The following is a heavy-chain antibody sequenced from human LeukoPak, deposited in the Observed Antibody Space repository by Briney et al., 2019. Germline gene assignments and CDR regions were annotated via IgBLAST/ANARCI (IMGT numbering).Heavy chain of an antibody. CDR2: ISCSGGHT. J-gene: IGHJ6*03. CDR1: GITLSSHA. V-gene: IGHV3-23*01. CDR3: AKGGEDTMRDGYNYYYYYMEV. Sequence: GGSLRLSCATSGITLSSHAMSWVRQAPGKGLEWVSLISCSGGHTYYGDSVKGRFTISRDNSKNTFYLQMNSLRADDTAVYYCAKGGEDTMRDGYNYYYYYMEVWGKGTPVTVSS. D-gene: IGHD5-24*01.